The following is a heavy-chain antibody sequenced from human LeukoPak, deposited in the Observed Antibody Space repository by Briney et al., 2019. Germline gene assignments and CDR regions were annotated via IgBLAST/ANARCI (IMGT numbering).Heavy chain of an antibody. CDR1: GYTFTGYY. CDR3: ARPRTWGPQRADAFDI. J-gene: IGHJ3*02. D-gene: IGHD7-27*01. Sequence: GASVKVSCKASGYTFTGYYMHWXXXAPXXGXXXXXXXXXXSXGXXSAXKFQGXXXXTXXTXISTAYMELSRLRSDDTAVYYCARPRTWGPQRADAFDIWGQGTMITVSS. CDR2: XXXXSXGX. V-gene: IGHV1-2*02.